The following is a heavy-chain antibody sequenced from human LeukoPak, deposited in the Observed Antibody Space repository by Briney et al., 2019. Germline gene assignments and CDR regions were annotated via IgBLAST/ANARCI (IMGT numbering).Heavy chain of an antibody. J-gene: IGHJ4*02. CDR3: AKDLLISRIAAAGPFDS. CDR2: IYHSGST. V-gene: IGHV4-38-2*02. D-gene: IGHD6-13*01. CDR1: GYSISSGYY. Sequence: SETLSLTCTVSGYSISSGYYWGWIRQPPGKGLEWIGSIYHSGSTYYNPSLKSRVTISVDTSKNQFSLKLSSVTAADTAVYYCAKDLLISRIAAAGPFDSWGQGTLVTVSS.